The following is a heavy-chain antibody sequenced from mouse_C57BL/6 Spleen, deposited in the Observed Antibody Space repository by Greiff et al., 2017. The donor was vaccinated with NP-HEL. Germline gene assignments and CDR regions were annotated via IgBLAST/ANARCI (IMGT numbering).Heavy chain of an antibody. CDR3: ARWGVVATD. J-gene: IGHJ4*01. CDR2: IDPSDSYT. Sequence: QVQLKQPGAELVKPGASVKLSCKASGYTFTSYWMQWVKQRPGQGLEWIGEIDPSDSYTNYNQKFKGKATLTVDTSSSTAYMQLSSLTSEDSAVYYCARWGVVATDWGQGTSVTVSS. D-gene: IGHD1-1*01. CDR1: GYTFTSYW. V-gene: IGHV1-50*01.